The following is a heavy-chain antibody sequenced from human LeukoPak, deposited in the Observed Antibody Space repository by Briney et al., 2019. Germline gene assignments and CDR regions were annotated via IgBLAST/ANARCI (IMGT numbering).Heavy chain of an antibody. D-gene: IGHD1-26*01. CDR2: ISSSTLKI. V-gene: IGHV3-23*01. J-gene: IGHJ6*03. CDR3: AKDGDTVSGTYYFDMDV. CDR1: GFTFSKYA. Sequence: GGSLRLSCAASGFTFSKYAMTWVRQAPGKGLEWVSAISSSTLKIYYADSVKGRFTISRDNSRNTLYLQMNSLRAEDTALYYCAKDGDTVSGTYYFDMDVWGKGTTVTISS.